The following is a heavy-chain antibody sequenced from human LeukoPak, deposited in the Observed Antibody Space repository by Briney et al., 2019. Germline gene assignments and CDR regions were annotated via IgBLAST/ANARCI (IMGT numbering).Heavy chain of an antibody. CDR2: IYPDGRA. CDR3: ARDSSGYYSY. V-gene: IGHV3-53*01. CDR1: GFIVSDNY. Sequence: GGSLRLSCVASGFIVSDNYMSWIRQAPGKEPQWVSIIYPDGRAFYPDSVKGRFTISRDNSRNTLYLQMNSLRAEDTALYYCARDSSGYYSYWGQGTLVTVSS. D-gene: IGHD3-22*01. J-gene: IGHJ4*02.